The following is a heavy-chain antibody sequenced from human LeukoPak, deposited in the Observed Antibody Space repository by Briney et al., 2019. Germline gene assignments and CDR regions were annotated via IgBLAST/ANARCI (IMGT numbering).Heavy chain of an antibody. J-gene: IGHJ4*02. CDR1: GGSINNYY. D-gene: IGHD6-19*01. CDR3: ARGSSGWYSIDY. V-gene: IGHV4-4*07. CDR2: IYSSGST. Sequence: SETLSLTCTASGGSINNYYWSRIRQPAGKGLEWIGRIYSSGSTNYNPSLQSRVTMSVDTSKNQFSLKLSSVTAADTAVYYCARGSSGWYSIDYWGQGTLVTVSS.